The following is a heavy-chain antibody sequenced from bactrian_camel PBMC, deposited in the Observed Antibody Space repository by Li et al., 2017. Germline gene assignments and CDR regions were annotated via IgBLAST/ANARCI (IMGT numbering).Heavy chain of an antibody. J-gene: IGHJ4*01. V-gene: IGHV3-2*01. CDR3: AASVRWVCPVIPTTPDLYNY. CDR1: GDTVSTLC. Sequence: VQLVESGGGAVQAGGSLTLSCAVSGDTVSTLCVAWFRQAPGQKREAVANIEDDKPHYADAVKGRFTISKDTAKNTLILQMNSLKPEDSAMYYCAASVRWVCPVIPTTPDLYNYWAQGTQVTVS. CDR2: IEDDKP. D-gene: IGHD2*01.